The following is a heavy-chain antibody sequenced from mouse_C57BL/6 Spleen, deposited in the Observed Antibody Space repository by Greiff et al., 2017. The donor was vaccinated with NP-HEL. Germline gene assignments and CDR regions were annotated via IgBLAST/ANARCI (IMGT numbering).Heavy chain of an antibody. V-gene: IGHV1-64*01. J-gene: IGHJ4*01. CDR2: IHPNSGST. CDR1: GYTFTSYW. Sequence: QVQLQQSGAELVKPGASVKLSCKASGYTFTSYWMHWVKQRPGQGLEWIGMIHPNSGSTNYNEKFKSKATLTVDKSSSTAYMQLSSLTSEDSAVYYCAKTKTNGFYAMDYWGQGTSVTVSS. D-gene: IGHD2-2*01. CDR3: AKTKTNGFYAMDY.